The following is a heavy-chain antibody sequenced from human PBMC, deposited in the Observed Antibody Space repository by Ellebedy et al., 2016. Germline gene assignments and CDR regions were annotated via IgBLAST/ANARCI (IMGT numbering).Heavy chain of an antibody. Sequence: GESLKISCAASGFTFSSYGMHWVRQAPGKGLEWVAVISYDGSNKYYADSVKGRFTISRDNSKNTLYLQMNSLRAEDTAVYYCARAIKKVGCSGGSCYSGKPKSYYFDYWGQGTLVTVSS. V-gene: IGHV3-30*03. CDR2: ISYDGSNK. D-gene: IGHD2-15*01. CDR3: ARAIKKVGCSGGSCYSGKPKSYYFDY. J-gene: IGHJ4*02. CDR1: GFTFSSYG.